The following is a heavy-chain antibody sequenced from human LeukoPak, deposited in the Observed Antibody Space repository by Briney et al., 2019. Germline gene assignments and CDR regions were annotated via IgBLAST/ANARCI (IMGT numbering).Heavy chain of an antibody. V-gene: IGHV4-34*01. D-gene: IGHD6-13*01. CDR1: GGSFSGYY. J-gene: IGHJ6*03. CDR2: INHSGST. CDR3: ARGRRQQLPPYYYYMDV. Sequence: PSETLSLTCAVYGGSFSGYYWSWIRQPPGKGLEGIGEINHSGSTNYNPSLKSRVTISVDTSKNQFSLKLSSVTAADAAVYYCARGRRQQLPPYYYYMDVWGKGTTVTVSS.